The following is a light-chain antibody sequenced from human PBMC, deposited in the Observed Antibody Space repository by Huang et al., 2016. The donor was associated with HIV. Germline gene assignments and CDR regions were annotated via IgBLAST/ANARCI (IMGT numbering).Light chain of an antibody. V-gene: IGKV3-15*01. CDR1: QIVGNN. Sequence: EIVMTQSPATLSVSPGERATLSCRASQIVGNNVAWYQHQPGQAPMLLIYAAATRAAGIPARFSGSGSGTGFTLTISSLQCEDFAFYDCQQYYRWLLYTFGPGTKVDVK. CDR2: AAA. J-gene: IGKJ3*01. CDR3: QQYYRWLLYT.